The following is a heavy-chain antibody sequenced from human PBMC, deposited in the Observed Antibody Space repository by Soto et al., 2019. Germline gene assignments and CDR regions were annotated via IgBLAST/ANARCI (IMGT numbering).Heavy chain of an antibody. CDR1: GFTFSSYA. Sequence: GGSLRLSCSASGFTFSSYAMHWVRQAPGKGLEYVSSISTNGGSTHYADSVKGRFTISRDNSKNTQYLQMSSLRADDTAVYYCVKGEYYYDSSGYYPFDYWGQGTPVTVSS. J-gene: IGHJ4*02. D-gene: IGHD3-22*01. CDR3: VKGEYYYDSSGYYPFDY. V-gene: IGHV3-64D*06. CDR2: ISTNGGST.